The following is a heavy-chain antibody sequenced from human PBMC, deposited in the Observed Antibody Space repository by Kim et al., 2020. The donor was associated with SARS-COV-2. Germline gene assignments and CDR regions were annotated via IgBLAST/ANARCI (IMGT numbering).Heavy chain of an antibody. CDR3: AKVQLLSTAWYVFDH. CDR2: ITDGGCRT. D-gene: IGHD5-18*01. V-gene: IGHV3-23*01. Sequence: GGSLRLSCGASGFIVNNFAMSWVRQAPGKGLEWVSSITDGGCRTFYTDSVKGRFTISIDNSKNTVFLQMNRVRAEDTALYYCAKVQLLSTAWYVFDHWGQGTLVTVSS. J-gene: IGHJ4*02. CDR1: GFIVNNFA.